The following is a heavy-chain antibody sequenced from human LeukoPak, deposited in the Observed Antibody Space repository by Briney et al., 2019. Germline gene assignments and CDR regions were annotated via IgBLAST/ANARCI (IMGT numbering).Heavy chain of an antibody. V-gene: IGHV4-59*01. D-gene: IGHD5-12*01. Sequence: SETLSLNCTVSGGSISSYYWSWIRQPPGKGLEWIGYIYYSGSTNYIPSLKSRVTISVDTSKNQFSLKLSSVTAADTAVYYCAREYSGYDDYWGQGTLVTVSS. J-gene: IGHJ4*02. CDR2: IYYSGST. CDR3: AREYSGYDDY. CDR1: GGSISSYY.